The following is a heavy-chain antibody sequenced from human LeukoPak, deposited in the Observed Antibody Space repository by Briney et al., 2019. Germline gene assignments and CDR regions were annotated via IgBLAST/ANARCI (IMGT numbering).Heavy chain of an antibody. D-gene: IGHD2-21*02. V-gene: IGHV4-59*01. CDR1: GDSLNTYY. J-gene: IGHJ5*02. Sequence: PSETLSLTCTVSGDSLNTYYWTWIRQTPGKELEWIGFVASNGTSNYNPSLKSRVSISIDTSKNQFSLALTSVTPADTAVYYCARVVRGVVTSNWFDPWGQGTLVSVSS. CDR3: ARVVRGVVTSNWFDP. CDR2: VASNGTS.